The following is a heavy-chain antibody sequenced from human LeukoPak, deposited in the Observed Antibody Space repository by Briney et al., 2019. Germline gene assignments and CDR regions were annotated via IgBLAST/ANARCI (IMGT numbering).Heavy chain of an antibody. CDR2: IYHSGST. J-gene: IGHJ4*02. CDR3: ARLIAARRPVFDY. D-gene: IGHD6-6*01. Sequence: SETLSLTCAVSGYSISSGYYWGWIRRPPGKGLEWIGSIYHSGSTYYNPSLKSRVTISVDTSKNQFSLKLSSVTAADTAVYYCARLIAARRPVFDYWGQGTLVTVSS. V-gene: IGHV4-38-2*01. CDR1: GYSISSGYY.